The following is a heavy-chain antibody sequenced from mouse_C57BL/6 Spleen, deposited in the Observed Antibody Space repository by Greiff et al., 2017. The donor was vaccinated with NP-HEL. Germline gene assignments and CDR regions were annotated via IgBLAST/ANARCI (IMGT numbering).Heavy chain of an antibody. CDR3: ARRGGGYDYYWYFDV. CDR1: GFSLSTSGMG. D-gene: IGHD2-4*01. V-gene: IGHV8-12*01. J-gene: IGHJ1*03. CDR2: IYWDDDK. Sequence: QVTLKVCGPGILQSSQTLSLTCSFSGFSLSTSGMGVSWIRQPSGKGLEWLAHIYWDDDKRYNPSLKSRLTISKDTSRNQVFLKITSVDTADTATYYCARRGGGYDYYWYFDVWGTGTTVTVSS.